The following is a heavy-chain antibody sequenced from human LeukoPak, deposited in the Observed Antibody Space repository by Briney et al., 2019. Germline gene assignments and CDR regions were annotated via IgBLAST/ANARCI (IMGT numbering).Heavy chain of an antibody. CDR2: ISGSGGST. J-gene: IGHJ3*02. V-gene: IGHV3-23*01. CDR3: AKDGWVIVVVNYSTAFDI. D-gene: IGHD3-22*01. CDR1: GFTFSSYA. Sequence: GGSLRLSCAASGFTFSSYAMSWVRQAPGKGLEWVSAISGSGGSTYYADSVKGRFTISRDNSKNTLYLQMNSLRAEDTAVYYCAKDGWVIVVVNYSTAFDIWGQGTMVTVSS.